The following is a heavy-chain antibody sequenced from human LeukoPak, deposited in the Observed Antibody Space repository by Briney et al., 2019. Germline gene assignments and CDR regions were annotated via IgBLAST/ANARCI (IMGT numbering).Heavy chain of an antibody. V-gene: IGHV3-48*01. D-gene: IGHD6-6*01. Sequence: GGSLRLSRAASGFIFSSYSMNWVRQAPGKGLEWVSYISSSSGTISYADSVKGRFTISRDNAKNSLYLQMNSLRAEDTAVYYCARGQGSDYWGQGTLVTVSS. J-gene: IGHJ4*02. CDR3: ARGQGSDY. CDR2: ISSSSGTI. CDR1: GFIFSSYS.